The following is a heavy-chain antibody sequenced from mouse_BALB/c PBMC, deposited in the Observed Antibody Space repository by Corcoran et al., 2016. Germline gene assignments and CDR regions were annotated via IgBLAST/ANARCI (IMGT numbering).Heavy chain of an antibody. CDR1: GFNIKDYY. Sequence: EVQLQQSGAELVRPGALVKLSCKASGFNIKDYYMHWVKQRPEQGLEWIGWIDPENGNTIYDPKFQGKASITADTSSNPAYLQLSSLTSEDTAVYYCASYGNYAMDYWGQGTSVTVSS. CDR3: ASYGNYAMDY. CDR2: IDPENGNT. D-gene: IGHD2-1*01. V-gene: IGHV14-1*02. J-gene: IGHJ4*01.